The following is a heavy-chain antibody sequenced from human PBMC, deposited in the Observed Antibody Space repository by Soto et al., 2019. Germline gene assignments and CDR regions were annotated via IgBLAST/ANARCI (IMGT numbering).Heavy chain of an antibody. CDR1: GASVSSGNFY. J-gene: IGHJ6*02. CDR3: AGGYYDFWSGINYYYYGMDV. CDR2: AHDSGVT. D-gene: IGHD3-3*01. V-gene: IGHV4-61*01. Sequence: SETLSLTCTVSGASVSSGNFYWSWIRQPPGKGLEWIGYAHDSGVTNYNPSLKSRVTISVDTSKNQFSLKLSSVTATDTAVYYCAGGYYDFWSGINYYYYGMDVWGQGTTVTVSS.